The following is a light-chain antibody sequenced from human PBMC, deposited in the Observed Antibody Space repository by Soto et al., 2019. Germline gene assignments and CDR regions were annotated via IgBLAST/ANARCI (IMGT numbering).Light chain of an antibody. J-gene: IGKJ1*01. CDR2: KAS. CDR1: QRISSW. Sequence: DIQMTQSPSTLSASIGDRVTITCRASQRISSWLAWYQQKPGTAPKLLIYKASILEGGVSPRFSGSGAGTEFSLTISSLQSDDFATYSCQQYHSYPWTFGQGTNVEIK. V-gene: IGKV1-5*03. CDR3: QQYHSYPWT.